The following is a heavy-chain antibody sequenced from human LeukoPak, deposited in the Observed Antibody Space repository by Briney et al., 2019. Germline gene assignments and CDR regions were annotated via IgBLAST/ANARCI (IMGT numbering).Heavy chain of an antibody. CDR3: AREGGATDY. CDR2: IYSGGST. Sequence: GGSLRLSCAASGFTFSSYSMSWVRQAPGKGLEWVSVIYSGGSTYYADSVKGRFTISRDNSKNTLYLQMNSLRAEDTAVYYCAREGGATDYWGQGTLVTVSS. CDR1: GFTFSSYS. J-gene: IGHJ4*02. V-gene: IGHV3-53*01. D-gene: IGHD1-26*01.